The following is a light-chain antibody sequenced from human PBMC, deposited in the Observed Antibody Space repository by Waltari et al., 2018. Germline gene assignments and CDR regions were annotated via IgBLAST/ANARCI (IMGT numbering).Light chain of an antibody. CDR3: QQYCSTLCG. CDR1: QSVLYRSNKKNF. J-gene: IGKJ4*01. Sequence: DIVMTQSPDSLAVSLGERATINCKSSQSVLYRSNKKNFLAWDQQKPGQPPKLLIYWASTRESGVPDRFRGSGSGTDFTLTISSLQAEDVAVYYCQQYCSTLCGFGGGTKVEIK. V-gene: IGKV4-1*01. CDR2: WAS.